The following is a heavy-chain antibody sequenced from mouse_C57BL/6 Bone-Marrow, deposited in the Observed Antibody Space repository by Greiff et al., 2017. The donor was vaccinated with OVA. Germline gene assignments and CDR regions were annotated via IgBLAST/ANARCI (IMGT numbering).Heavy chain of an antibody. V-gene: IGHV5-17*01. Sequence: EVKLVASGGGLVKPGGSLKLSCAASGFTFSDYGMHWVRQAPEQGLEWVAYISSGSSTIYYADTVKGRFTISRDNAKNTLFLQMTSLRSEDTAMYYCATHIPDWYFDVWGTGTTVSVSS. J-gene: IGHJ1*03. CDR2: ISSGSSTI. CDR1: GFTFSDYG. CDR3: ATHIPDWYFDV.